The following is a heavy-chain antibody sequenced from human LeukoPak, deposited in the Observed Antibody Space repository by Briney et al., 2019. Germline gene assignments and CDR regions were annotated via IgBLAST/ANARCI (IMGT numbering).Heavy chain of an antibody. CDR3: AKAVGFYYDSSGYSRYYFDY. V-gene: IGHV3-23*01. J-gene: IGHJ4*02. CDR2: ISGSGGST. CDR1: GFTFSSYA. Sequence: GSLRLSCAASGFTFSSYAMSWVRQAPGKGLEWVSAISGSGGSTYYADSVKGRFTISRDNSKNTLYLQMNSLRAEDTAVYYCAKAVGFYYDSSGYSRYYFDYWGQGTLVTVSS. D-gene: IGHD3-22*01.